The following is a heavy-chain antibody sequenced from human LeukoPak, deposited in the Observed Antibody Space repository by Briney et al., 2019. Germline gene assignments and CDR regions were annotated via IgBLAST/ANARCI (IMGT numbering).Heavy chain of an antibody. CDR1: GFTFSSYS. D-gene: IGHD3-10*01. CDR2: ISSSSSTI. V-gene: IGHV3-48*04. CDR3: ARRLVRGEIDY. J-gene: IGHJ4*02. Sequence: PGGPLRLSCAASGFTFSSYSMNWVRQAPGKGLEWVSYISSSSSTIYYADSVKGRFTISRDNAKNSLYLQMNSLRAEDTAVYYCARRLVRGEIDYWGQGTLVTVSS.